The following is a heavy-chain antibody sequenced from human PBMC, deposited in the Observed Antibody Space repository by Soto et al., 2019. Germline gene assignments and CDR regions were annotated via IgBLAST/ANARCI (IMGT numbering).Heavy chain of an antibody. CDR1: GFTFSSYE. D-gene: IGHD3-3*01. CDR3: ARGPLGFWSGYSGYYYYGMDV. Sequence: PGGSLRLSCAASGFTFSSYEMNWVRQAPGKGLEWVSYISSSGSTIYYADSVKGRFTISRDNATNSLYLQMNGLRAEDTAVYYCARGPLGFWSGYSGYYYYGMDVWGQGTTVTVSS. V-gene: IGHV3-48*03. J-gene: IGHJ6*02. CDR2: ISSSGSTI.